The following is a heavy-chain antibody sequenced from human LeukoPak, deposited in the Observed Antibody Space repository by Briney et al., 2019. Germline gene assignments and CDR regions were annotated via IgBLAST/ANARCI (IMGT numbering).Heavy chain of an antibody. Sequence: PGRSLTLSCAASGFTFGSFGMHWVRQAPGKGLEWVAVIWYDASNKYYADSVKGRFTISRDNSKNTLFLQMNSLRDDGTAVYYCVRGVGVSRFNYFDPWGQGTLVIVSS. D-gene: IGHD6-13*01. J-gene: IGHJ5*02. CDR3: VRGVGVSRFNYFDP. V-gene: IGHV3-33*01. CDR2: IWYDASNK. CDR1: GFTFGSFG.